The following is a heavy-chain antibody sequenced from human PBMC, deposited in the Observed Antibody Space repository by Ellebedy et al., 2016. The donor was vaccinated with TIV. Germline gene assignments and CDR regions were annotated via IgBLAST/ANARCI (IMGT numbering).Heavy chain of an antibody. CDR3: AGEWTRGMDV. CDR1: GFTFSSYW. J-gene: IGHJ6*02. D-gene: IGHD3/OR15-3a*01. CDR2: INSDGSST. Sequence: GESLKISCAASGFTFSSYWMHWVRQAPGKGLEWVSRINSDGSSTSYADSVKGRFTISRDNAKNTLYLQMNSLRAEDTAVYYCAGEWTRGMDVWGQGTTVTVSS. V-gene: IGHV3-74*01.